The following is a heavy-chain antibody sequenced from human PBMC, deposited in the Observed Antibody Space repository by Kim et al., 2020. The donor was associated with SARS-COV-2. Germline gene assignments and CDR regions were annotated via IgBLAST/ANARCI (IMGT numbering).Heavy chain of an antibody. CDR3: AKDLGGWELIPYYYGMDV. J-gene: IGHJ6*02. CDR1: GFTFSSYA. Sequence: GGSLRLSCAASGFTFSSYAMSWVRQAPGKGLEWVSAISGSGGSTYYADSVKGRFTISRDNSKNTLYLQMNSLRAEDTAVYYCAKDLGGWELIPYYYGMDVWGQGTTVTVSS. D-gene: IGHD1-26*01. CDR2: ISGSGGST. V-gene: IGHV3-23*01.